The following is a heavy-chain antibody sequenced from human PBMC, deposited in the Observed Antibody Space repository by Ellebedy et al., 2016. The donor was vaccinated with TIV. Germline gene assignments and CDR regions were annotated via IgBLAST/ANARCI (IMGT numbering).Heavy chain of an antibody. V-gene: IGHV4-59*08. Sequence: MPSETLSLTCTVSGGSISSYYWSWILQLPGKGLEWTGYIYYSGSTNYNPSLKSRVTISVDTSKYQFSLKLSPVTAADTAVYYCARHNSGYVDYWGQGTLVTVSS. CDR1: GGSISSYY. CDR3: ARHNSGYVDY. J-gene: IGHJ4*02. D-gene: IGHD2/OR15-2a*01. CDR2: IYYSGST.